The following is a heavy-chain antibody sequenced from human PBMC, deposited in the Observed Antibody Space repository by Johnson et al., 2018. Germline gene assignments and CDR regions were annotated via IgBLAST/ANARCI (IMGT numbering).Heavy chain of an antibody. V-gene: IGHV3-23*04. CDR1: GFTFSSYW. CDR3: AKGTHIVVVTAIYY. Sequence: VQLVQSGGGLVQHRGSMRLSCAASGFTFSSYWMSWVRQAPGKGLEWVSGISGSSGSTSYADSVKGRFTISRDNSKNTLYLQMNSLRAEDTAGYYCAKGTHIVVVTAIYYWGQGTLVTVSS. J-gene: IGHJ4*02. D-gene: IGHD2-21*02. CDR2: ISGSSGST.